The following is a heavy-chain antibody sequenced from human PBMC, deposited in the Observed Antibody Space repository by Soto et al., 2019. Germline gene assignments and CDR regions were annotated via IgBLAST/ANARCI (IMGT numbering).Heavy chain of an antibody. V-gene: IGHV3-30*18. CDR3: AKAGAHYDILTGYFLHPTTYYFDY. D-gene: IGHD3-9*01. J-gene: IGHJ4*02. CDR2: ISYDGSNK. CDR1: GFTFSSYG. Sequence: PGGSLRLSCAASGFTFSSYGMHWVRQAPGKGLEWVAVISYDGSNKYYADSVKGRFTISRDNSKNTLYLQMNSLRAEDTAVYYCAKAGAHYDILTGYFLHPTTYYFDYWGQGTLVTVSS.